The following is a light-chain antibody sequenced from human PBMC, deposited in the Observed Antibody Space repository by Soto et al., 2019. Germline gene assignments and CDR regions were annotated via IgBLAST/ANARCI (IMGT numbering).Light chain of an antibody. Sequence: IVLTQSPGTLSLSPGERATLSCRASQSVASRNLAWYQQKSGQAPRLLIYGASSRAIHTPDRFSGSGSGTDFTLTISGLEPEDFAVYYCQHFGNSRWTFGQGTKVDIK. CDR1: QSVASRN. CDR3: QHFGNSRWT. V-gene: IGKV3-20*01. J-gene: IGKJ1*01. CDR2: GAS.